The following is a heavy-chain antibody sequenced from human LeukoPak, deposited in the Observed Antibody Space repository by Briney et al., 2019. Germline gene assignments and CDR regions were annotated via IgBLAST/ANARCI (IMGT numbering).Heavy chain of an antibody. CDR3: ATKSRYSSGWFPAPDY. Sequence: PGGSLRLSCAASGFTFSSYSMNWVRQAPGKGLEWVSSISSSSSYIYYADSVKGRFTISRDNAKNSLYLQMNSLRAEDTAVYYCATKSRYSSGWFPAPDYWGQGTLVTVSS. D-gene: IGHD6-19*01. CDR2: ISSSSSYI. CDR1: GFTFSSYS. J-gene: IGHJ4*02. V-gene: IGHV3-21*01.